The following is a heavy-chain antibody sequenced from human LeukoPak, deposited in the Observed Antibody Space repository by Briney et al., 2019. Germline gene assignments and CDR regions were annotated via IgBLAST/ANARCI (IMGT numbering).Heavy chain of an antibody. CDR3: ARSPYSNYPTSDY. D-gene: IGHD4-11*01. CDR2: ISSDGRDT. J-gene: IGHJ4*02. CDR1: GFTFTNYA. V-gene: IGHV3-30*04. Sequence: GRSLRLSCAASGFTFTNYAMHWVRQAPGKGLEWVALISSDGRDTYYADSVKGQFTISRDNSKNTLFLQMNSLRAEDTAVYYCARSPYSNYPTSDYWGQGTLVTVSS.